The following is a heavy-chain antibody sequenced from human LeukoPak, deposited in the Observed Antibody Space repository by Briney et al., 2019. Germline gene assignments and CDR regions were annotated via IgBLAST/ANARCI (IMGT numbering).Heavy chain of an antibody. V-gene: IGHV3-30*04. CDR1: GFTFSSYA. Sequence: GGSLRLSCAASGFTFSSYAMHWVRQAPGKGLEWVAVISYDGSNKYYADSVKGRFTISRDNSKNTLYLQMNSLRAEDTAVYYCAITLRGNYYDSSGDAFDIWGQGTMVTVSS. J-gene: IGHJ3*02. CDR2: ISYDGSNK. D-gene: IGHD3-22*01. CDR3: AITLRGNYYDSSGDAFDI.